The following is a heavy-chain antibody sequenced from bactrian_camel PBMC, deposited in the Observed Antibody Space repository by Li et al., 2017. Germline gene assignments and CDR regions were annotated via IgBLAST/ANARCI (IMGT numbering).Heavy chain of an antibody. V-gene: IGHV3S11*01. D-gene: IGHD6*01. CDR3: ATQRSWSTGAYAANY. CDR2: IKSDSSDT. Sequence: DVQLVESGGGLVQPGGFLRLSCAASGFTFSSYAMSWVRQAPGKGLEWVSSIKSDSSDTYYVDSVKGRFTISRDNAKNTVYLQMNSLKSEDTALYYCATQRSWSTGAYAANYWGQGTQVTVS. J-gene: IGHJ4*01. CDR1: GFTFSSYA.